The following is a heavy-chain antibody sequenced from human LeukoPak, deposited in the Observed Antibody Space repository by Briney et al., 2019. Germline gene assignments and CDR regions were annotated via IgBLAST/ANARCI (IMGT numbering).Heavy chain of an antibody. V-gene: IGHV1-2*02. CDR2: INPNSGGT. Sequence: ASVTVSFKSSGYTFTGYYMHWVRQAPGQGLEWMGWINPNSGGTNYAQKFQGRVTMTRDTSISTAYMELSRLRSDDTAVYYCARYQELELLDYWGQGTLVTVSS. CDR3: ARYQELELLDY. J-gene: IGHJ4*02. D-gene: IGHD1-7*01. CDR1: GYTFTGYY.